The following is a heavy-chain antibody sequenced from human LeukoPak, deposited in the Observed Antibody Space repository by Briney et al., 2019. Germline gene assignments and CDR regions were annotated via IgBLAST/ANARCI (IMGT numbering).Heavy chain of an antibody. CDR2: INPNSGGT. CDR3: ASSGGYYYDSSGYYPIDY. V-gene: IGHV1-2*02. CDR1: GYTFTGYY. J-gene: IGHJ4*02. D-gene: IGHD3-22*01. Sequence: ASVKVSCKASGYTFTGYYMHWVRQAPGQGLEWMGWINPNSGGTNYAQKFQGRVTMTRDTSISTAYMELSRLRSDDTAVYYCASSGGYYYDSSGYYPIDYWGQGTLVTVSS.